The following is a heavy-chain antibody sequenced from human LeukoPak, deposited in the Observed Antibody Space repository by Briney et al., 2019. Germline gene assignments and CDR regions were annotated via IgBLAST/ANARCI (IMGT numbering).Heavy chain of an antibody. J-gene: IGHJ2*01. Sequence: SETLSLTCTVSGGSISSYYWSWIRQPPGKGLEWIGYIYYSGSTNYNPSLKSRVTISVDTSKNQFSLKLSSVTAADTAVYYCARQSGRITMIVVAKRGWYFDLWGRGTLVTVSS. CDR1: GGSISSYY. D-gene: IGHD3-22*01. CDR3: ARQSGRITMIVVAKRGWYFDL. V-gene: IGHV4-59*08. CDR2: IYYSGST.